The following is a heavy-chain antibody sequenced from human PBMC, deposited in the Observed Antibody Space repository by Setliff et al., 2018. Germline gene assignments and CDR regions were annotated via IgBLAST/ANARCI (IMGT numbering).Heavy chain of an antibody. CDR3: ARDLNRWFGEFAFDI. CDR2: IIPVFRTA. CDR1: GGTFRSDG. D-gene: IGHD3-10*01. Sequence: SVKVSCKASGGTFRSDGFNWVRQAPGQGLEWMGRIIPVFRTAKYAQKFQGRVTITADESTRTGYMELSSLRSEDTAMYYCARDLNRWFGEFAFDIWGQGTMVTVSS. J-gene: IGHJ3*02. V-gene: IGHV1-69*13.